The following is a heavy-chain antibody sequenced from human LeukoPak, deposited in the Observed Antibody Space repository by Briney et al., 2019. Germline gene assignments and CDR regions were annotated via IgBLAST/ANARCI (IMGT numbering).Heavy chain of an antibody. CDR3: AKAFGSSGYYQLPIDF. Sequence: GGSLRLSCAASGFTFSSNAMTWVRLAPGKGLGCVSAITGGGDTTYYADSVKGRFTISRDNSRNTLYLQMNSLRAEDTALYYCAKAFGSSGYYQLPIDFWGQGTLVTVSS. J-gene: IGHJ4*02. CDR2: ITGGGDTT. D-gene: IGHD3-22*01. CDR1: GFTFSSNA. V-gene: IGHV3-23*01.